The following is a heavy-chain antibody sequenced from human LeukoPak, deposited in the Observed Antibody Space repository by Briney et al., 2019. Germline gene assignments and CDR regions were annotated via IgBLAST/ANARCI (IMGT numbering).Heavy chain of an antibody. CDR3: AKGATYYGTLYYFYY. Sequence: GGSLRLSCAASGFTFDDYAMHWVRQAPGKGQEWVSGISWNSGSIDYADSVKGRFTISRDNAKNSLYLQMNSLRAEDTALYYCAKGATYYGTLYYFYYWGQGTLVTVSS. J-gene: IGHJ4*02. D-gene: IGHD1-26*01. CDR2: ISWNSGSI. CDR1: GFTFDDYA. V-gene: IGHV3-9*01.